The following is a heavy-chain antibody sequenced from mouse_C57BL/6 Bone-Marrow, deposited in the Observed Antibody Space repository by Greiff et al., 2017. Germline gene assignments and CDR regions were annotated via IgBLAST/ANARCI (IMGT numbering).Heavy chain of an antibody. Sequence: VKLQQPGAELVKPGASVKLSCKASGYTFTSYGISWVKQRTGQGLEWIGEIYPRSGDTYYNEKFKGKATLTADKSSSTAYMQLRSLTSEDSAVYFCAREGLITTEVADYWGQGTTLTVSS. CDR3: AREGLITTEVADY. CDR2: IYPRSGDT. V-gene: IGHV1-81*01. J-gene: IGHJ2*01. D-gene: IGHD1-1*01. CDR1: GYTFTSYG.